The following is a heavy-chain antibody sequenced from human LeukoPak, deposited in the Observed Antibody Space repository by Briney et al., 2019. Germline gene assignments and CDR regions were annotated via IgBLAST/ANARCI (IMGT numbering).Heavy chain of an antibody. Sequence: GGSLRLSCAVSGFIFSDYGFHWVRQAPGKGLEWVAVTRLDGSINQYADSVKGRFTISRDDSKNTLYLQMNFLKSEDTAVYYCARWGGTRQYYFDYWGQGTLVTVSS. CDR2: TRLDGSIN. V-gene: IGHV3-33*01. J-gene: IGHJ4*02. D-gene: IGHD1-1*01. CDR3: ARWGGTRQYYFDY. CDR1: GFIFSDYG.